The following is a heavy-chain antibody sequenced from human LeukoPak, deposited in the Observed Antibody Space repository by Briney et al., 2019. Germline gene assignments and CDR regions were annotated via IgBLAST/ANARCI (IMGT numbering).Heavy chain of an antibody. CDR3: ARLLKGYSSSKSYYYYMDV. CDR2: MNPNSGNT. Sequence: GASVKVSCKASGYTFTSYDINWVRQATGQGLELMGCMNPNSGNTGYAQKFQGRVTMTRNTSISTAYMELSSLRSEDTAVYYCARLLKGYSSSKSYYYYMDVWGKGTTVTVSS. D-gene: IGHD6-6*01. CDR1: GYTFTSYD. V-gene: IGHV1-8*01. J-gene: IGHJ6*03.